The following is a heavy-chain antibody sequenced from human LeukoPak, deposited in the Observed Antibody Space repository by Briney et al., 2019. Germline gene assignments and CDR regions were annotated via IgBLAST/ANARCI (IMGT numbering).Heavy chain of an antibody. V-gene: IGHV4-34*01. J-gene: IGHJ4*02. CDR2: INHSGYT. Sequence: SETLSLTCAVYGESSFSSYYWSWIGPTPGGALEWIGEINHSGYTNHNPSLKSRVTLSIDTSKNQFSLRLNSVTAADTAVYYCSRQVVGNDYWGQGTLVTVSS. D-gene: IGHD3-22*01. CDR1: GESSFSSYY. CDR3: SRQVVGNDY.